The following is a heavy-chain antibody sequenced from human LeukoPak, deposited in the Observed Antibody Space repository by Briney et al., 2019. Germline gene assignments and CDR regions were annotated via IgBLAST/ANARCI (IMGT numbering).Heavy chain of an antibody. Sequence: ASVKVSCKASGGTFSSYAISWVRQAHGQGLEWMGGIIPIFGTANYAQKFQGRVTITTDESTSTAYMELSSLRSEDTAVYYCARASRTYSSGWYGETHYWGQGTLVTVSS. CDR2: IIPIFGTA. J-gene: IGHJ4*02. CDR3: ARASRTYSSGWYGETHY. CDR1: GGTFSSYA. V-gene: IGHV1-69*05. D-gene: IGHD6-19*01.